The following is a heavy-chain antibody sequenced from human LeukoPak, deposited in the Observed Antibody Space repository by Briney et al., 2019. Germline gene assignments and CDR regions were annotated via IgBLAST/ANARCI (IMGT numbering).Heavy chain of an antibody. V-gene: IGHV3-7*03. CDR1: GFTFSSYW. J-gene: IGHJ4*02. Sequence: GGSLRLSCAASGFTFSSYWMSWVRQAPGKGLEWVANIKQDGSEKYYVDSVKGRFTISRDNSKNTLYLQMNSLRAEDTAVYYCAKDPDSVVVTASDYWGQGTLVTVSS. CDR3: AKDPDSVVVTASDY. D-gene: IGHD2-21*02. CDR2: IKQDGSEK.